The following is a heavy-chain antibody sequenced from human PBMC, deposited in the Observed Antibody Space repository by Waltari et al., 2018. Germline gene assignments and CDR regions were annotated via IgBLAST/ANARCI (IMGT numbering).Heavy chain of an antibody. D-gene: IGHD3-10*01. CDR2: INTDGSST. CDR1: GFTFSSFW. CDR3: ASSSGGYMDV. V-gene: IGHV3-74*01. J-gene: IGHJ6*03. Sequence: EVQLVESGGGLVQPGGSLRLSCAASGFTFSSFWMHWVRQAPGKGLVWVSRINTDGSSTSYADSVKGRFTISRDNAKSTLYLQMNSLRAEDTAVYYCASSSGGYMDVWGKGTTVTVSS.